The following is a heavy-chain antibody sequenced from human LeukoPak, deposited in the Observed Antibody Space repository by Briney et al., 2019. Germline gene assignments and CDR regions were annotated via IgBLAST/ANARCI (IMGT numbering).Heavy chain of an antibody. D-gene: IGHD5-18*01. V-gene: IGHV3-53*01. CDR2: IYSGGST. CDR3: ARGVYQARGGYGILFDY. Sequence: GRSLRLSCAASGFTVSSNYMSWVRQAPGKGLEWVSVIYSGGSTYYADSVKGRFTISRDNSKNTLYLQMNSLRAEDTAVYYCARGVYQARGGYGILFDYWGQGTLVTVSS. J-gene: IGHJ4*02. CDR1: GFTVSSNY.